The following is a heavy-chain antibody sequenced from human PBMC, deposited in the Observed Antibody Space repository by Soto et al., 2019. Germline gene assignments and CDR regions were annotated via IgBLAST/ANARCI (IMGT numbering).Heavy chain of an antibody. J-gene: IGHJ6*02. CDR2: ISYDGSNK. CDR3: ARERKNYDFWSGYSPYYGMDV. V-gene: IGHV3-30-3*01. D-gene: IGHD3-3*01. Sequence: GGSLRLSCAASGFTFSSYAMHWVRQAPGKGLEWVAVISYDGSNKYYADSVKGRFTISRDNSKNTLYLQMNSLRAEDTAVYYCARERKNYDFWSGYSPYYGMDVLGPGPTVTVSS. CDR1: GFTFSSYA.